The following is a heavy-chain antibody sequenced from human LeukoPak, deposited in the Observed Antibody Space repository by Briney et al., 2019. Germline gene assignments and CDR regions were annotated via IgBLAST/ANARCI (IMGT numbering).Heavy chain of an antibody. D-gene: IGHD3-22*01. CDR2: ISPSGTTI. CDR1: GFTFNSYS. CDR3: ASPDYYDSSTYLHDAFDI. V-gene: IGHV3-48*02. Sequence: PGGSLRLSCAASGFTFNSYSMNWVRQAPGKGLEWVSYISPSGTTIYYADSVKGRFTISRENAKNSLYLQMNSLRDEDTAVYYCASPDYYDSSTYLHDAFDIWGQGTMVTVSS. J-gene: IGHJ3*02.